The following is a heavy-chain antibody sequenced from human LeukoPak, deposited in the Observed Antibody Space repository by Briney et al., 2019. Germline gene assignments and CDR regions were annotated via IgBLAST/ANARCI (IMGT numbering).Heavy chain of an antibody. Sequence: AGGSLRLSCAASGFTVSSTYMSWVRQAPGRGREWVSVIYRGGRTYYADSVKGRFTISRDNSKNTLYLQMNSLRAEDTAVYYCASHNLDNYYDSSGYYLDYWGQGTLVTVSS. CDR1: GFTVSSTY. V-gene: IGHV3-53*01. CDR3: ASHNLDNYYDSSGYYLDY. J-gene: IGHJ4*02. D-gene: IGHD3-22*01. CDR2: IYRGGRT.